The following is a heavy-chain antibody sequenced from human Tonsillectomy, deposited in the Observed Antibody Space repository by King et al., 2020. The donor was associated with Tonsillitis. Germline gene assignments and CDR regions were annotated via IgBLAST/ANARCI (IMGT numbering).Heavy chain of an antibody. Sequence: VQLVESGGGVVQPGRSLSLSCAASGFTFSFYGMHWLRQAPGKGLVWVAAISVDGGDKFYADSVKGRVTISRDSSKNTLFLQMNSLRAADTAVYFCAKVDVFGPDWNLDSWGQGTLVTVSS. V-gene: IGHV3-30*18. CDR1: GFTFSFYG. CDR3: AKVDVFGPDWNLDS. J-gene: IGHJ4*02. D-gene: IGHD1-1*01. CDR2: ISVDGGDK.